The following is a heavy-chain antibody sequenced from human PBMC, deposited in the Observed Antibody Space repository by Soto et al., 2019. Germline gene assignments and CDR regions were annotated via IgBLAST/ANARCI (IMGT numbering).Heavy chain of an antibody. Sequence: SETLSLTCIVSGESISSSSYYWGWIRQPPGKGLVWTGSIYYGGRSYYNPSFKSRVTISIDTSKTQYSLKLSSVTATDTAVYYCARQRTTVVTEAYFDHWGQGALVTVSS. CDR1: GESISSSSYY. V-gene: IGHV4-39*01. CDR3: ARQRTTVVTEAYFDH. CDR2: IYYGGRS. D-gene: IGHD2-21*02. J-gene: IGHJ4*02.